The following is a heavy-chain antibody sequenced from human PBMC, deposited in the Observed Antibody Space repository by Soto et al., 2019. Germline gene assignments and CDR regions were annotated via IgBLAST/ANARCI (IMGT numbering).Heavy chain of an antibody. V-gene: IGHV3-23*01. CDR2: VSAGGDMT. Sequence: DVHLLESGGHLIQPGGSLGLSCAASGFTFSSYAMSWVRQAPGKGLEWVSSVSAGGDMTYYSDSVKGRFTISRDNSNNALFLQMNSLRIEDTALYYCARGDRGGSGSPASYYYSGLDVWGQGTTVTVS. CDR3: ARGDRGGSGSPASYYYSGLDV. D-gene: IGHD3-10*01. CDR1: GFTFSSYA. J-gene: IGHJ6*02.